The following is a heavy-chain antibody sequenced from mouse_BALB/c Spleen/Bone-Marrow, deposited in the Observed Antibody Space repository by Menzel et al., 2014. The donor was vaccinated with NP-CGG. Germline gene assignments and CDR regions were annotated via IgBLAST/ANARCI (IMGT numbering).Heavy chain of an antibody. J-gene: IGHJ2*01. CDR2: IDPSDSYT. V-gene: IGHV1-69*02. CDR3: AITTVVATGDY. D-gene: IGHD1-1*01. Sequence: GAGLVKPGASVKLSCKASGYTFTSYWMHWVKQRPGQGLEWIGEIDPSDSYTNYNQKFKGKATLTVDESSSTAYMQLSSLTSEDSAVYYCAITTVVATGDYWGQGTTLTVSS. CDR1: GYTFTSYW.